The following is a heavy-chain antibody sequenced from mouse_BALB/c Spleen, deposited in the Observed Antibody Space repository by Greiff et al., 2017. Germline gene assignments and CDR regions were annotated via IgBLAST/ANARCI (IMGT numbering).Heavy chain of an antibody. J-gene: IGHJ4*01. D-gene: IGHD2-4*01. Sequence: QVQLQQSGPGLVQPSQSLSITCTVSGFSLTSYGVHWVRQSPGKGLEWLGVIWSGGSTDYNAAFISRLSISKDNSKSQVFFKMNRLQANDTAIYYGARNGITLYDAMDYWGQGTSVTVSA. CDR3: ARNGITLYDAMDY. CDR1: GFSLTSYG. CDR2: IWSGGST. V-gene: IGHV2-2*02.